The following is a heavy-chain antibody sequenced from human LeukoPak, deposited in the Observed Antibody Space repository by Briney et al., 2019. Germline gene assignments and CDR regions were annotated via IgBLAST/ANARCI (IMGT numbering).Heavy chain of an antibody. V-gene: IGHV4-34*01. CDR1: GGSFSGYY. CDR3: ARDRRTYYGSGSYSQSSWFDP. D-gene: IGHD3-10*01. J-gene: IGHJ5*02. Sequence: PSETLSLTCAVYGGSFSGYYWSWIRQPPGKGLEWIGEINHSGSTNYNPSLKSRVTISVDTSKNQFSLKLSSVTAADTAVYYCARDRRTYYGSGSYSQSSWFDPWGQGTLVTVSS. CDR2: INHSGST.